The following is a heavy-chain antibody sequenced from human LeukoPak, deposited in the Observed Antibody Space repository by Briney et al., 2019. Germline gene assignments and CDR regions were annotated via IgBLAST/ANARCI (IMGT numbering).Heavy chain of an antibody. D-gene: IGHD1-26*01. CDR1: GGTFSSYA. J-gene: IGHJ4*02. V-gene: IGHV1-69*10. CDR3: ARGRRIIVGASNAGDFFDY. CDR2: IIPILGIA. Sequence: SVKVSCKASGGTFSSYAISWVRQAPGQGLEWMGGIIPILGIANYAQKFQGRVTITADKSTSTAYMELSSLRSEDTAVYYCARGRRIIVGASNAGDFFDYWGQGTLVTVSS.